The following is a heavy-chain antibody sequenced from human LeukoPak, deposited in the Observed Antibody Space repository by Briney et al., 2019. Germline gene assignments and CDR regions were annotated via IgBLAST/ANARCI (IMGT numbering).Heavy chain of an antibody. CDR2: IDQGGSTK. Sequence: GGSLRLSCAASGFTFNTYWMIWVRQAPGKGLEWVANIDQGGSTKYYVDSLKGRFTISRDNAKNSLYLQMNSLRAEDTAVYYCVRDKGGRSGAIYYDAYDVWGQGTMVTVSS. D-gene: IGHD1-26*01. J-gene: IGHJ3*01. V-gene: IGHV3-7*01. CDR3: VRDKGGRSGAIYYDAYDV. CDR1: GFTFNTYW.